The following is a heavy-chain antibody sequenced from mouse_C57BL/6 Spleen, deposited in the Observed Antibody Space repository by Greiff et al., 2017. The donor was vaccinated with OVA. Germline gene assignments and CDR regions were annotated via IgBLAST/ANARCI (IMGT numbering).Heavy chain of an antibody. Sequence: LVESGPELVKPGASVKISCKASGYSFTSYYIHWVKQRPGQGLEWIGWIYPGSGNTKYNEKFKGKATLTADTSSSTAYMQLSSLTSEDSAVYYCARKEDYYGSWDYWGQGTTLTVSS. V-gene: IGHV1-66*01. CDR1: GYSFTSYY. CDR2: IYPGSGNT. D-gene: IGHD1-1*01. CDR3: ARKEDYYGSWDY. J-gene: IGHJ2*01.